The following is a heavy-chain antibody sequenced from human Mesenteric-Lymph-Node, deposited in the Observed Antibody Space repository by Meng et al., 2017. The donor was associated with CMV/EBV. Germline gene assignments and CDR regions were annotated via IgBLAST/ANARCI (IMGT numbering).Heavy chain of an antibody. Sequence: GESLKISCAASGFTFNNAWMSWVRQAPGKGLEWVANIKQDGSEKYYVDSVKGRFTISRDNAKNSLYLQMNSLRAEDTAVYYCARDHDLDWDYWGQGTLVTVSS. V-gene: IGHV3-7*01. J-gene: IGHJ4*02. CDR3: ARDHDLDWDY. CDR2: IKQDGSEK. CDR1: GFTFNNAW. D-gene: IGHD3-9*01.